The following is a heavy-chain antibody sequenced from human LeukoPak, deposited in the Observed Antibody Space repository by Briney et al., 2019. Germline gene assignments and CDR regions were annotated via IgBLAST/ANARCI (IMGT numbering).Heavy chain of an antibody. V-gene: IGHV3-48*01. CDR3: ARDYRLTQLQH. CDR2: ISSSSSTI. Sequence: PGGSLRLSCVVSGFTFTRHWMHWVRQAPGKGLEWVSYISSSSSTIYYADSVKGRFTISRDNAENSLYLQMNSLRAEDTAMYYCARDYRLTQLQHWGQGTLVTVSS. J-gene: IGHJ1*01. D-gene: IGHD1-26*01. CDR1: GFTFTRHW.